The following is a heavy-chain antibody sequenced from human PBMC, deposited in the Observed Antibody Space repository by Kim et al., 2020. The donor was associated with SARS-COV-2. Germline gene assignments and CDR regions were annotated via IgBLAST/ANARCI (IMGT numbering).Heavy chain of an antibody. Sequence: GGSLRLSCVASGFTFSSYWVNWIRQAPGKGLEWVANIKQDGSEKYYVDSVKGRFTISRDNAKNSLYLQMDSLRDEDTAVYYCVAADFDYWGQGALVTVSS. CDR1: GFTFSSYW. CDR3: VAADFDY. V-gene: IGHV3-7*03. D-gene: IGHD6-25*01. CDR2: IKQDGSEK. J-gene: IGHJ4*02.